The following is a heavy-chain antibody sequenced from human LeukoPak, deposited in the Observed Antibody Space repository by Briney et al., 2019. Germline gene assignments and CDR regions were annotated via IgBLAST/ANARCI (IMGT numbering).Heavy chain of an antibody. CDR1: GGTFSSYT. V-gene: IGHV1-69*04. CDR2: IIPILGIA. CDR3: ARDRTDSGGSCHKAYCGGDHYMDV. Sequence: SVKVSCKASGGTFSSYTISWVRQAPGQGLEWMGRIIPILGIANYAQKFQGRVTITADKSTSTAYMELSSLRSEDTAVYYCARDRTDSGGSCHKAYCGGDHYMDVWGKGTTVTVSS. J-gene: IGHJ6*03. D-gene: IGHD2-21*01.